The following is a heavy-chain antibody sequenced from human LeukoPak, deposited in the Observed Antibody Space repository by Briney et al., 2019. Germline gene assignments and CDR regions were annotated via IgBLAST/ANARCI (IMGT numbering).Heavy chain of an antibody. CDR2: IHRSGST. J-gene: IGHJ4*02. CDR1: GYSIRNGYH. CDR3: ARVNWINDY. D-gene: IGHD1-20*01. V-gene: IGHV4-38-2*02. Sequence: SETLSLTCSVSGYSIRNGYHWGWIRQPPGKRLEWIGAIHRSGSTYYNPSLRSRVTISIDTSRNQFSLKLSSVTAADTAVYYCARVNWINDYWGQGTLVTVSS.